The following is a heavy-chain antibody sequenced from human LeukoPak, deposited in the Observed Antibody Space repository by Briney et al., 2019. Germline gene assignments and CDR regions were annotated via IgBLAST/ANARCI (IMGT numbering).Heavy chain of an antibody. J-gene: IGHJ4*02. D-gene: IGHD5-18*01. Sequence: PGGSLRLSCAASGFTFDDYAMHWVRQAPGKGLEWVSDIIWNGGRTGYADSVKGRFTISRDNAKNSLYLQMNNLRPEDTVLYYCAKASGYSFGHFDYWGQGTLVTVSS. CDR2: IIWNGGRT. V-gene: IGHV3-9*01. CDR3: AKASGYSFGHFDY. CDR1: GFTFDDYA.